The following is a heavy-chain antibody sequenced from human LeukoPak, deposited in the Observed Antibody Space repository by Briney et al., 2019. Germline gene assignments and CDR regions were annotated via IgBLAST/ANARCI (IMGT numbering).Heavy chain of an antibody. CDR2: IYTSGST. D-gene: IGHD3-3*01. J-gene: IGHJ5*02. V-gene: IGHV4-4*07. Sequence: SETLSLTCTVSGGSISSYYWSWIRQPAGKGLEWIGRIYTSGSTNYNPSLKSRVTMSVDKSKNQFSLKLDSVTAADTAVYYCARDQGGTEDYDFWSGYSDWFDPWGPGTLVTVSS. CDR3: ARDQGGTEDYDFWSGYSDWFDP. CDR1: GGSISSYY.